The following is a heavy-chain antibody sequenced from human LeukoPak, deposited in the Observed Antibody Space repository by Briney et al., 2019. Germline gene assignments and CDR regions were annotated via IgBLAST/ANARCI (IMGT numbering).Heavy chain of an antibody. CDR1: GGSISSYY. D-gene: IGHD2-15*01. V-gene: IGHV4-59*01. J-gene: IGHJ6*03. Sequence: SETLSLTCIVSGGSISSYYWSWIRQPPGKGLEWIGYIYHSGSTNYNPSLKSRVTMSVDTSRNQFSLKLRSVTAADTAVYYCARGPGGYCSGGSCYYYYYYMDVWGKGTTVTVSS. CDR3: ARGPGGYCSGGSCYYYYYYMDV. CDR2: IYHSGST.